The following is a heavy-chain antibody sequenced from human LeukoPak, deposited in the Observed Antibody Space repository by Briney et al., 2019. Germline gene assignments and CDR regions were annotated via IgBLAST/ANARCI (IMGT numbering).Heavy chain of an antibody. V-gene: IGHV3-73*01. J-gene: IGHJ6*03. CDR1: GFTFSSYG. CDR3: TRPLESVRDYYYYMDV. CDR2: IRSKANSYAT. Sequence: GGSLRLSCAASGFTFSSYGMHWVRQASGKGLEWVGRIRSKANSYATAYAASVKGRFTISRDDSKNTAYLQMNSLKTEDTAVYYCTRPLESVRDYYYYMDVWGKGTTVTVSS. D-gene: IGHD1-1*01.